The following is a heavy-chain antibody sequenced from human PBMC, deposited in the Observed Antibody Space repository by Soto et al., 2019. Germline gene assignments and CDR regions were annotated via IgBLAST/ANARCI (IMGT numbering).Heavy chain of an antibody. J-gene: IGHJ4*02. CDR2: IYHSGST. Sequence: SKTLSLTCSVSVGSISSGGYSWIWIRQPPGKGLEWIGYIYHSGSTYYNPSLKSRVTISVDRSKNQFSLKLSSVTAADTAVYYCARASHYDFWSGYSLYYFDYWGQGTLVTVS. CDR3: ARASHYDFWSGYSLYYFDY. V-gene: IGHV4-30-2*01. CDR1: VGSISSGGYS. D-gene: IGHD3-3*01.